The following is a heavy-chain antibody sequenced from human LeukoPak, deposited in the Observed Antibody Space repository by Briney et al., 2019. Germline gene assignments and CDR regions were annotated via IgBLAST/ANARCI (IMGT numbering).Heavy chain of an antibody. V-gene: IGHV1-18*01. J-gene: IGHJ4*02. CDR1: GYTFTSYG. CDR2: ISAYNGNT. D-gene: IGHD6-19*01. Sequence: GASVKLSCKASGYTFTSYGISCVRQAPGQGLEWMGWISAYNGNTNYAQKLQGRVTMTTDTSTSTAYMELRSLRSDDTAVYYCARAVAGTGFDYWGQGTLVTVSS. CDR3: ARAVAGTGFDY.